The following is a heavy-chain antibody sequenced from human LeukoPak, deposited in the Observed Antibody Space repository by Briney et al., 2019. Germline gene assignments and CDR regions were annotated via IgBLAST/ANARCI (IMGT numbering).Heavy chain of an antibody. Sequence: GASVNVSCTASGYTFTSYGISWVRQAPGQGLEWMGWISAYNGNTNYAQKLQGRVTMTTDTSTSTAYMELRSLRSDDTAVYYCARDIVPGGYYYYGMDVWGQGTTVTVSS. J-gene: IGHJ6*02. CDR1: GYTFTSYG. V-gene: IGHV1-18*01. D-gene: IGHD2-15*01. CDR3: ARDIVPGGYYYYGMDV. CDR2: ISAYNGNT.